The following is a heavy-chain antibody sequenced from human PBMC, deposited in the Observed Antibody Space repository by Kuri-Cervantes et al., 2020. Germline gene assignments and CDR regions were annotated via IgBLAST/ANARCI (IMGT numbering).Heavy chain of an antibody. CDR3: ARVRDSSSRNINWFDP. CDR1: GYTFTSYY. V-gene: IGHV1-46*01. CDR2: INPSGGST. J-gene: IGHJ5*02. Sequence: ASVKVSCKASGYTFTSYYMHWVRQAPGQGLEWMGIINPSGGSTSYAQKLQGRVAMTTDTSTSTAYMELRSLRSDDTAVYYCARVRDSSSRNINWFDPWGQGTLVTVSS. D-gene: IGHD6-13*01.